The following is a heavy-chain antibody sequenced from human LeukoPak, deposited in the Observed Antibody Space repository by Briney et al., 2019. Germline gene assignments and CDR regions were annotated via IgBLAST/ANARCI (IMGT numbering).Heavy chain of an antibody. CDR2: IYTSGST. D-gene: IGHD3-10*01. Sequence: SETLSLTCTVSGGSISSYYWSWIRQPAGKGLEWIGRIYTSGSTNYNPSLKSRVTMSVDTSKNQFSLKLSSVTAADTAVYYCARDWIHYGSGSSHYMDVWGKGTTVTISS. J-gene: IGHJ6*03. CDR3: ARDWIHYGSGSSHYMDV. CDR1: GGSISSYY. V-gene: IGHV4-4*07.